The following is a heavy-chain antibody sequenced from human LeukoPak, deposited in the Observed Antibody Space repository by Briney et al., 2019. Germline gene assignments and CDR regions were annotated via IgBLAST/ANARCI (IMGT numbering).Heavy chain of an antibody. CDR1: GGSISSYY. CDR2: IYYSGST. Sequence: SETLSLTCTVSGGSISSYYWSWIRQPPGKGLEWFGYIYYSGSTNYNPSLKSGVTITVDTSKNQFSLKLRSVTAADTAVYYCARMKIAYCGGDRYSNWFDPWGQGTLVTVSS. V-gene: IGHV4-59*01. D-gene: IGHD2-21*02. J-gene: IGHJ5*02. CDR3: ARMKIAYCGGDRYSNWFDP.